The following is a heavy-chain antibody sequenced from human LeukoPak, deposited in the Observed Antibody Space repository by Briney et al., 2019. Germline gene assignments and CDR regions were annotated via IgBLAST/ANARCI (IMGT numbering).Heavy chain of an antibody. V-gene: IGHV1-69*04. CDR2: IIPILGVV. CDR1: GGTFNNYG. CDR3: ARDKDSYGPGSTVGY. D-gene: IGHD3-10*01. J-gene: IGHJ4*02. Sequence: SVKVSCRASGGTFNNYGFNWVRQAPGQGLEWMARIIPILGVVNYAQKFKGRVTLTADTSTTTAYIELSSLKSEDTAVYFCARDKDSYGPGSTVGYRGQGTLVTVSS.